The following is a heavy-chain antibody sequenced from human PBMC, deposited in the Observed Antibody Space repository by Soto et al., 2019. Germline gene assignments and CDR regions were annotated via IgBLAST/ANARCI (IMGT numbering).Heavy chain of an antibody. CDR3: ARDQERTDIVVVVAATQYYYGMDV. J-gene: IGHJ6*02. CDR2: IIPIFGTA. CDR1: GGTFSSYA. Sequence: SVEVSCRASGGTFSSYAISWVRQAPGQGLEWMGGIIPIFGTANYAQKFQGRVTITADESTSTAYMELSSLRSEDTAVYYCARDQERTDIVVVVAATQYYYGMDVCGQGTTVTVSS. V-gene: IGHV1-69*13. D-gene: IGHD2-15*01.